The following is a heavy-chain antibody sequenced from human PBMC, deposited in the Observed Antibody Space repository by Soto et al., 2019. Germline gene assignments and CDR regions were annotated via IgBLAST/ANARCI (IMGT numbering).Heavy chain of an antibody. CDR3: GRGPSPRAPAGGTPYYYAMDV. D-gene: IGHD6-13*01. Sequence: ASVKVSCKASGYDFTADDINWVRQASGQGLEWMGWMNPINGATGTARRFQGRVSLSRNTATGTAYLELTSLRSDDTAVYYCGRGPSPRAPAGGTPYYYAMDVWGQGTTVTVSS. CDR2: MNPINGAT. CDR1: GYDFTADD. J-gene: IGHJ6*02. V-gene: IGHV1-8*02.